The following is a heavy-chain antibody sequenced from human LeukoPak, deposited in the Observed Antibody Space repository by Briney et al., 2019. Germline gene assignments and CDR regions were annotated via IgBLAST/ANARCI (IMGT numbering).Heavy chain of an antibody. CDR3: ARGDPYYDILTGTFDY. J-gene: IGHJ4*02. V-gene: IGHV3-21*01. CDR2: ISSSSSYI. Sequence: GGSLRLSCAASGFTFSSYSMNWVRQAPGKGLEWVSSISSSSSYIYYADSVKGRFTISRDNAKNSLYLQMNSLRAEDTAVYYCARGDPYYDILTGTFDYWGQGTLVTVSS. D-gene: IGHD3-9*01. CDR1: GFTFSSYS.